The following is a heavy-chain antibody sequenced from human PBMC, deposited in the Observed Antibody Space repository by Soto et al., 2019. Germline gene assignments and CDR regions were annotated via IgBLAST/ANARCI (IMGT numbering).Heavy chain of an antibody. CDR3: ARDRSFILHITDAFDI. CDR1: GGSISSYY. V-gene: IGHV4-59*01. CDR2: IYYSGST. Sequence: ASETLSLTCTVSGGSISSYYWSWIRQPPGKGLEWIGYIYYSGSTNYNPSLKSRVTISVDTSKNQFSLKLSSVTAADTAVYYCARDRSFILHITDAFDIWGQGTMVTVS. D-gene: IGHD1-20*01. J-gene: IGHJ3*02.